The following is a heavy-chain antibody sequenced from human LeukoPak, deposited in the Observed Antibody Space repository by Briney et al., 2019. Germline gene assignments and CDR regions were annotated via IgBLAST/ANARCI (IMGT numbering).Heavy chain of an antibody. V-gene: IGHV4-59*01. J-gene: IGHJ4*02. CDR3: ARGVYIAAAQYGY. Sequence: SETLSLTCTVPGGSISSYYWSWIRQPPGKGLEWIGYIYYSGTTNYNPSLKSRVTISVDTSKNQFSLRLSSVTAADTAVYYCARGVYIAAAQYGYWGQGTLVTVSS. D-gene: IGHD6-13*01. CDR1: GGSISSYY. CDR2: IYYSGTT.